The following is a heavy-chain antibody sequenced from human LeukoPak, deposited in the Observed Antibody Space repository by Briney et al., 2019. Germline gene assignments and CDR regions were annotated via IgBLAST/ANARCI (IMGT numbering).Heavy chain of an antibody. D-gene: IGHD5-24*01. CDR3: ARRRREFDY. J-gene: IGHJ4*02. V-gene: IGHV4-59*01. CDR1: GGSISSNY. CDR2: IYYSGST. Sequence: SETLSLTCTVSGGSISSNYWSWIRQPPGMGLEWIGYIYYSGSTHYNPSLQSRVTISVDTSKNQFSLKLSSVTAADTAVYYCARRRREFDYWGQGTLVTVSS.